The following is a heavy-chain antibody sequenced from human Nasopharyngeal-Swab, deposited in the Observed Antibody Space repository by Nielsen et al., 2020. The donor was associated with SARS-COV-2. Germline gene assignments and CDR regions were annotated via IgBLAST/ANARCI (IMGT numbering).Heavy chain of an antibody. Sequence: ASVKVSCKASGYTFTSYALHWVRQAPGQRLEWMGWINGGNGNTKYSQKFQGRVTITRDTSASTAYMELSSLRTEDTAVYYCAGDCSSGVRYFDWLSPGHNWFDPWGQGTLVIVSS. CDR2: INGGNGNT. D-gene: IGHD3-9*01. CDR3: AGDCSSGVRYFDWLSPGHNWFDP. CDR1: GYTFTSYA. V-gene: IGHV1-3*01. J-gene: IGHJ5*02.